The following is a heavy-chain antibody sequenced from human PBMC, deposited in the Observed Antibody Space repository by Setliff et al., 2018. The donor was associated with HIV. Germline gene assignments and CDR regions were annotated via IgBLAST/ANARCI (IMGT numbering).Heavy chain of an antibody. CDR2: IYYSGST. V-gene: IGHV4-59*11. CDR3: ARTEDYSFGGAPFDY. CDR1: GGSISSHY. D-gene: IGHD5-18*01. J-gene: IGHJ4*01. Sequence: SETLSLTCTVSGGSISSHYWNWIRQPPGKGLEWIGYIYYSGSTNYNPSLKSRVTISVDTPKNQFSLKLSSVTAADTAVYYCARTEDYSFGGAPFDYWGHGTLVTVSS.